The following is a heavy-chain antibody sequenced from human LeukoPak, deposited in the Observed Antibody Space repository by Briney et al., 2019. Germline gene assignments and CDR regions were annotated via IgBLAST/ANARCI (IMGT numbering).Heavy chain of an antibody. CDR1: VWSFSGYY. Sequence: SETLSLTCAVYVWSFSGYYWSWIRQPPGKGLEWIGEINHSGSTNYNPSLKSRVTLSVDTSKNQFSLKLSSVNAADTAVFYCARRVWGSYRYTDFDYWGQGTLVTVSS. V-gene: IGHV4-34*01. CDR3: ARRVWGSYRYTDFDY. D-gene: IGHD3-16*02. J-gene: IGHJ4*02. CDR2: INHSGST.